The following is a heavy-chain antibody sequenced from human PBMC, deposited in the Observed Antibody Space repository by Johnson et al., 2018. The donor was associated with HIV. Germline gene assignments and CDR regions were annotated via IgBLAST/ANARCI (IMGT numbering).Heavy chain of an antibody. D-gene: IGHD1-26*01. V-gene: IGHV3-33*01. CDR2: IWYDASNK. CDR3: ARDRKYGWGATRDVAFDI. Sequence: QVQLVESGGGVVQPGRSLRLSCAASGFTFSSYGMHWVRQAPGKGLEWVAVIWYDASNKYYADSVKGRFNISRDNSKNSLYLQMNSLRAEDTAVYYCARDRKYGWGATRDVAFDIWGQGTMVTVSS. J-gene: IGHJ3*02. CDR1: GFTFSSYG.